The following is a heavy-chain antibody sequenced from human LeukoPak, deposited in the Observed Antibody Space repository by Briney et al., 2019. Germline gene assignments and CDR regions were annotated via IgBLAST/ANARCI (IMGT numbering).Heavy chain of an antibody. D-gene: IGHD3-3*01. Sequence: GGALKLSCAASAFTFSGSAMLCVRQASGKGLDGVGRIRSKANSYATAYAASVKGRFTISRDDSKTTAYLQMNRLKPEDAAVYYCTRHHDFWGGYYNNWFDPWGQGTLVTVSS. CDR2: IRSKANSYAT. J-gene: IGHJ5*02. V-gene: IGHV3-73*01. CDR3: TRHHDFWGGYYNNWFDP. CDR1: AFTFSGSA.